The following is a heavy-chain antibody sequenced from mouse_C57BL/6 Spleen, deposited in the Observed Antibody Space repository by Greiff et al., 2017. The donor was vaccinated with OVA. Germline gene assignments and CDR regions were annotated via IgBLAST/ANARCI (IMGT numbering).Heavy chain of an antibody. J-gene: IGHJ1*03. CDR2: IHPNSGST. V-gene: IGHV1-64*01. D-gene: IGHD2-1*01. Sequence: VQLQQPGAELVKPGASVTLSCKASGYTFTSYWMHWVKQRPGQGLAWIGMIHPNSGSTNYNEKFKSKATLTVDKSSSTAYMQLSSLTSEDSAVYYCARGGNYGNFYWYFDVWGTGTTVTVSS. CDR3: ARGGNYGNFYWYFDV. CDR1: GYTFTSYW.